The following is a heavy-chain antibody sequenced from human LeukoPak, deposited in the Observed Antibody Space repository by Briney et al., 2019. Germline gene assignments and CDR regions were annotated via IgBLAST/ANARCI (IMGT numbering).Heavy chain of an antibody. J-gene: IGHJ3*01. Sequence: PSETLSLTCAVSGGSFSGFRWHWIRQPPGKGPEWIGEINHSGSTNYNPSLKSRVTISLNTSKNQFSLKLTSVTAADTAVYYCARGTLSLRRLNAFDVWGQGTMVTVSS. CDR2: INHSGST. CDR3: ARGTLSLRRLNAFDV. CDR1: GGSFSGFR. V-gene: IGHV4-34*01. D-gene: IGHD2-21*02.